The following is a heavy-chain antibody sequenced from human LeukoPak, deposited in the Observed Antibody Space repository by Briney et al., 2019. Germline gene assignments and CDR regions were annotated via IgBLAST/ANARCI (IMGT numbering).Heavy chain of an antibody. Sequence: GGSLRLSCAASGFTFSSYAMSWVRQAPGKWLEWVSAINGSGGSTYYADSVKGRFAISRDNSKNTLYLQMNSLRAEDTAVYYCANTGWEVPAAIFSPHLYYMAVSGKGTTGTVSS. D-gene: IGHD2-2*02. J-gene: IGHJ6*03. V-gene: IGHV3-23*01. CDR1: GFTFSSYA. CDR2: INGSGGST. CDR3: ANTGWEVPAAIFSPHLYYMAV.